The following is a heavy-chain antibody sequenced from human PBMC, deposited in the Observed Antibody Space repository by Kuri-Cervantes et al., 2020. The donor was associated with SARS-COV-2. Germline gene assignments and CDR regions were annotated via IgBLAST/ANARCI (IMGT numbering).Heavy chain of an antibody. CDR1: GFTFNSYG. J-gene: IGHJ4*02. V-gene: IGHV3-30*03. D-gene: IGHD3-3*01. Sequence: GGSLRLSCAASGFTFNSYGMHWVRQAPGKGLEWVALISYDGLNKYYAGSVKGRFTISRDNSKNTLYLQMNSLRAEDTAVYYCASTQSRFLEWAPFDYWGQGTRGTVSS. CDR2: ISYDGLNK. CDR3: ASTQSRFLEWAPFDY.